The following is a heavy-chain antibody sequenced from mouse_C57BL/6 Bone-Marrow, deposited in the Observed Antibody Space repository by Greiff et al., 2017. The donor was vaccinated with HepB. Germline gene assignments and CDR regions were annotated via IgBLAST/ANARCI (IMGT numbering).Heavy chain of an antibody. J-gene: IGHJ2*01. V-gene: IGHV1-76*01. CDR1: GYTFTDYY. CDR3: ASARNNYYGSSYDYFDY. Sequence: VHLVESGAELVRPGASVKLSCKASGYTFTDYYINWVKQRPGQGLEWIARIYPGSGNTYYNEKFKGKATLTAEKSSSTAYMQLSSLTSEDSAVYFCASARNNYYGSSYDYFDYWGQGTTLTVSS. CDR2: IYPGSGNT. D-gene: IGHD1-1*01.